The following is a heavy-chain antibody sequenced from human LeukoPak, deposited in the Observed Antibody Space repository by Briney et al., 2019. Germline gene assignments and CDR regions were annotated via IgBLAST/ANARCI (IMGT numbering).Heavy chain of an antibody. Sequence: NPSETLSLTCTVSGVSVSSGNYYWSWIRQPPGKGLEWIGYVYKSGGTNYNPSLKGRVTISVDTSKNQFSLKLSSVTTADTAVYYCARIGLTMRDAFDIWGQGTTVTVST. CDR3: ARIGLTMRDAFDI. CDR1: GVSVSSGNYY. D-gene: IGHD4/OR15-4a*01. V-gene: IGHV4-61*01. J-gene: IGHJ3*02. CDR2: VYKSGGT.